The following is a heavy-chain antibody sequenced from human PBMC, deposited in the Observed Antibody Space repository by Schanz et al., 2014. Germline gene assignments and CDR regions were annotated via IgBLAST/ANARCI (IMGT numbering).Heavy chain of an antibody. V-gene: IGHV3-21*02. CDR1: GFDFNSYS. D-gene: IGHD3-9*01. CDR2: ISSSGSYI. CDR3: AKQINYDILTVTRN. J-gene: IGHJ4*02. Sequence: EVRLVESGGGLVQPGGSLRLSCEASGFDFNSYSMNWVRQVPGKGLEWVSSISSSGSYIHYADSVKGRFTISRDNAKNSLYLQMNSLRAEDTAVFYCAKQINYDILTVTRNWGQGTLVTVSS.